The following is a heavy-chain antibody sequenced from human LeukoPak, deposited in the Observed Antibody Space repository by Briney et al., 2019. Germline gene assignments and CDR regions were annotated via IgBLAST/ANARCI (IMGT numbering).Heavy chain of an antibody. CDR3: ARDGYSSGWVGYYYYYMDV. V-gene: IGHV1-2*02. CDR2: INPNSGGT. Sequence: ASVKVSCTASGYTFTGYYMHWVRQAPGQGLEWMGWINPNSGGTNYAQKFQGRVTMTRDTSISTAYMELSRLRSDDTAVYYCARDGYSSGWVGYYYYYMDVWGKGTTVTVSS. D-gene: IGHD6-19*01. J-gene: IGHJ6*03. CDR1: GYTFTGYY.